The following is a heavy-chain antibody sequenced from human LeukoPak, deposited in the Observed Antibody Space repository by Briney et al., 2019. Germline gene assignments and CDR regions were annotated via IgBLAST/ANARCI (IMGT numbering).Heavy chain of an antibody. CDR2: INPNSGGT. V-gene: IGHV1-2*06. CDR1: GYTFTGYY. CDR3: ARLPYCSGGSCYYTVGY. J-gene: IGHJ4*02. Sequence: ASVKVSCKASGYTFTGYYMHWVRQAPGQGLEWMGRINPNSGGTNYAQKFQGRVTMTRDTSISTAYMEMSRLTSDDTAVYYCARLPYCSGGSCYYTVGYWGQGTLVTVSS. D-gene: IGHD2-15*01.